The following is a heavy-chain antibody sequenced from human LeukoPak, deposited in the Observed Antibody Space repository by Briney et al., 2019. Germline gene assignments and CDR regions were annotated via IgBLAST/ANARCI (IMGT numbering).Heavy chain of an antibody. V-gene: IGHV3-23*01. CDR1: AFSFSTYA. J-gene: IGHJ4*02. CDR3: AKNSGGSCYSTFGY. D-gene: IGHD2-15*01. CDR2: ICGSGDSA. Sequence: GGSLRLSCAASAFSFSTYAMSWVRQAPGKGLEWVSTICGSGDSAYYADSVKGRFTISRDNSKNTLYLQMNSLRAEDTAEYYCAKNSGGSCYSTFGYWGQGTLVIVSS.